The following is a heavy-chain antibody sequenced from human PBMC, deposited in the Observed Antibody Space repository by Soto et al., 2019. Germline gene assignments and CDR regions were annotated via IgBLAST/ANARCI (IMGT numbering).Heavy chain of an antibody. D-gene: IGHD2-2*01. CDR3: ANSLVPAAMGYYYGMDV. V-gene: IGHV3-30*18. J-gene: IGHJ6*02. Sequence: PGGSLRLSCAASGFSFSGYAMHWVRQAPGKGLEWVAIISYDGSNDYYADSVKGRFAISRDNFKNTLYLQMSSLRAEDTAVYYCANSLVPAAMGYYYGMDVWGQGTTVTVSS. CDR2: ISYDGSND. CDR1: GFSFSGYA.